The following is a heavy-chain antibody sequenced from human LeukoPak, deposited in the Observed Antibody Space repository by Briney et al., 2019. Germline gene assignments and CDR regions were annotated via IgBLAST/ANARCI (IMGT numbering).Heavy chain of an antibody. D-gene: IGHD3-10*01. CDR2: ISSSSSYI. CDR1: GFTFSSYE. V-gene: IGHV3-21*01. Sequence: PGGSLGLSCAASGFTFSSYEMNWVRQAPGKGLEWVSSISSSSSYIYYADSVKGRFTISRDNAKNSLYLQMNSLRAEDTVVYYCARDRDPWDAFDIWGQGTMVTVSS. CDR3: ARDRDPWDAFDI. J-gene: IGHJ3*02.